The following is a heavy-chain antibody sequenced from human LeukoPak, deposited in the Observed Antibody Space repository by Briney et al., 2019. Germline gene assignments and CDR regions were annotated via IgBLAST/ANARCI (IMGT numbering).Heavy chain of an antibody. CDR3: ARPLQTYYYGMDV. CDR1: GFTFSSYS. J-gene: IGHJ6*02. CDR2: ISSSSSYI. V-gene: IGHV3-21*01. Sequence: GGSLRLSCAASGFTFSSYSMNWVRQAPGKGLEWVSSISSSSSYIYYADSVKGRFTISRDNAENSLYLQMNSLRAEDTAVYYCARPLQTYYYGMDVWGQGTTVTVSS.